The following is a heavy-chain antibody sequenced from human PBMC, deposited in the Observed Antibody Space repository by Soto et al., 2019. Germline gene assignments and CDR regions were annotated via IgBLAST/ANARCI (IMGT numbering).Heavy chain of an antibody. CDR2: INWNGGST. D-gene: IGHD6-13*01. Sequence: GGTLRLTCAVSGFTFVDYGMSWSRQAPAKSLEWVSGINWNGGSTGYADSVKGRFTISRDNAKNSLYLQMNSLRAEDTALYHCARVFSGCSSSWYCAFDIWGQGTMVTVSS. CDR1: GFTFVDYG. V-gene: IGHV3-20*01. CDR3: ARVFSGCSSSWYCAFDI. J-gene: IGHJ3*02.